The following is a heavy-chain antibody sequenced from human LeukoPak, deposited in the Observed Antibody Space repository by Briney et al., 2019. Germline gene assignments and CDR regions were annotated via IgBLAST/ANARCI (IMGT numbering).Heavy chain of an antibody. V-gene: IGHV4-59*08. CDR1: GGSISSYY. D-gene: IGHD6-19*01. J-gene: IGHJ4*02. Sequence: SETLSLTCTVSGGSISSYYWSWIRQPPGKGLEWIGYIYYSGSTNYNPSLKSRVTISVDTSKNQFSLKLSSVTAADTVVYYCARLSSSGWSPFDYWGQGTLVTVSS. CDR3: ARLSSSGWSPFDY. CDR2: IYYSGST.